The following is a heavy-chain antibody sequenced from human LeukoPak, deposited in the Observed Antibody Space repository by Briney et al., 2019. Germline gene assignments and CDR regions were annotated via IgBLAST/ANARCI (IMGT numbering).Heavy chain of an antibody. Sequence: GGSLRLSCAASGFTFSNYGMHWARQAPGKGLEWVAVISYDGSNKYYADSVKGRFTISRDNSKNTLYLQMNSLRAEDTAVYYCAKGYSGYDWSLVDYWGQGTLVTVSS. CDR1: GFTFSNYG. CDR3: AKGYSGYDWSLVDY. CDR2: ISYDGSNK. D-gene: IGHD5-12*01. J-gene: IGHJ4*02. V-gene: IGHV3-30*18.